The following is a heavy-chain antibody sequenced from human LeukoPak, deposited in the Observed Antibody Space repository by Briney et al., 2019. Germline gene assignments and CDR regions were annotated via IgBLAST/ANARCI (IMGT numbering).Heavy chain of an antibody. CDR3: ARVCSGGSCLDY. J-gene: IGHJ4*02. D-gene: IGHD2-15*01. Sequence: GASVKVSCKASGYTFTSYDINWVRQATGQGLEWMGWMNPNSGNTGYAQKFQGRVTMTRSTSIDTAYMVLNSLTAEDTAVYYCARVCSGGSCLDYWGQGTLVTVSS. V-gene: IGHV1-8*01. CDR1: GYTFTSYD. CDR2: MNPNSGNT.